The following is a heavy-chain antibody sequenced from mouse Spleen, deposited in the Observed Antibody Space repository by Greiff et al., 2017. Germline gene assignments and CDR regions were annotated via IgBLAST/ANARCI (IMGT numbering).Heavy chain of an antibody. V-gene: IGHV1-42*01. J-gene: IGHJ3*01. CDR3: AIHYYGYGAY. CDR2: INPSTGGT. CDR1: GYSFTGYY. D-gene: IGHD1-2*01. Sequence: VQLQQSGPELVKPGASVKISCKASGYSFTGYYMNWVKQSPEKSLEWIGEINPSTGGTTYNQKFKAKAILTVDKSSSTAYMQLKSLTSEDSAVYYCAIHYYGYGAYWGQGTLVTVSA.